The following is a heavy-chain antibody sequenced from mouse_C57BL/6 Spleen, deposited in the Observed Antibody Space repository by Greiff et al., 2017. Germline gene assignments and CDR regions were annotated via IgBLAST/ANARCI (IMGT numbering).Heavy chain of an antibody. D-gene: IGHD4-1*01. V-gene: IGHV1-69*01. CDR1: GYTFTSYW. Sequence: QVQLQQPGAELVMPGASVKLSCKASGYTFTSYWMHWVKQRPGQGLEWIGEIDPSDSYTNYTQKFKGKSTLPVDKSSSTAYMQLSSLTSEDSAVYYCLTGRYFDYWGQGTTLTVSS. J-gene: IGHJ2*01. CDR3: LTGRYFDY. CDR2: IDPSDSYT.